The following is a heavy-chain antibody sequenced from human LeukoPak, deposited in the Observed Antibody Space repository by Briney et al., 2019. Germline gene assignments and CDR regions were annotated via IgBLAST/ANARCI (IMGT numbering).Heavy chain of an antibody. D-gene: IGHD3-22*01. CDR2: IRYDGSNK. J-gene: IGHJ4*02. CDR3: AKASAMIVVVSKHFDY. V-gene: IGHV3-30*02. CDR1: GFTFSSYD. Sequence: GGALRLSCAASGFTFSSYDIHWVRQAPGKGLEWVAFIRYDGSNKYYADSVRGRFTISRDNSKNTLYLQMNSLRAEDTAVYYCAKASAMIVVVSKHFDYWGQGTLVTVSS.